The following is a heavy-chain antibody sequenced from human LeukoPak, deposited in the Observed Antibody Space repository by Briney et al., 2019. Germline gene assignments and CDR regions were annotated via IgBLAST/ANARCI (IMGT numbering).Heavy chain of an antibody. CDR3: ARVRATVTSSLFDY. CDR2: ISAYNGNT. CDR1: GYTFTSYG. J-gene: IGHJ4*02. Sequence: ASVKVSCKASGYTFTSYGISWVRQAPGQGLEWMGWISAYNGNTNYAQKLQGRVTMTTDTSTGTAYMELRSLSSDDTAVYYCARVRATVTSSLFDYWGQGTLVTVSS. D-gene: IGHD4-11*01. V-gene: IGHV1-18*01.